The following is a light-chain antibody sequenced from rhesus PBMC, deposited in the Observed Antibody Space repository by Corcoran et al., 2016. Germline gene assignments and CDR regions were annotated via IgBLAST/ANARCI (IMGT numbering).Light chain of an antibody. CDR3: QPYDDLPRT. CDR1: QGIRSW. V-gene: IGKV1-19*01. J-gene: IGKJ1*01. Sequence: DIQLTQSPSSLSASVGDKVTLTCHASQGIRSWLAWYQQKPGKAPQPLIYAASSLQSGVPSRFSGSGCGTDFTLTISSLQPEDFATDFCQPYDDLPRTFGPGTKVEIK. CDR2: AAS.